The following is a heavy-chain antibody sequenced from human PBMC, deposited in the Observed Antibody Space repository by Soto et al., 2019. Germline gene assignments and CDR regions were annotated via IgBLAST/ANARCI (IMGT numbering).Heavy chain of an antibody. CDR1: GLTFSGYG. J-gene: IGHJ5*02. CDR2: ISGSGSTT. CDR3: VTRSRGLQSSPPRLDP. Sequence: EVQLLESGGGLVQPGGSLRLSCAASGLTFSGYGMSWVRQAPGTGLEWVSAISGSGSTTYYADSVKGRFTISRDDSKNFLFLQMNSLTAEDTAVYYCVTRSRGLQSSPPRLDPWGQGTLVTVSS. V-gene: IGHV3-23*01. D-gene: IGHD4-4*01.